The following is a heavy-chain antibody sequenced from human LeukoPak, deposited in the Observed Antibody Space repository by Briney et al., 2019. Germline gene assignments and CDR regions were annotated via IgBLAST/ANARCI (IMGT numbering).Heavy chain of an antibody. Sequence: GGSLRLSCAASGFTFSSYAMSWVRQAPGKGLEWVSAISGSGGSTYYADSVKGRFTISRDNSKNTLYLQMNSLRAEDTAVYYCAKVRKSVTTAWYFDLWGRGTLVTVSS. CDR3: AKVRKSVTTAWYFDL. CDR1: GFTFSSYA. D-gene: IGHD4-17*01. V-gene: IGHV3-23*01. J-gene: IGHJ2*01. CDR2: ISGSGGST.